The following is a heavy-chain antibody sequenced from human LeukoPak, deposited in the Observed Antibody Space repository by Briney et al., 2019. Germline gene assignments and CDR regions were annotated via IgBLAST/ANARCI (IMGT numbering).Heavy chain of an antibody. CDR2: IYTSGST. Sequence: SETLSLTCTVSGGSISSYYWSWIRQPAGKGLEWIGRIYTSGSTNYNPSLKSRVTMSVDTSKNQFSLKLSSVTAADTAVYYCARDWNYDFWSGPNWFDPWSQGTLVTVSS. V-gene: IGHV4-4*07. CDR1: GGSISSYY. CDR3: ARDWNYDFWSGPNWFDP. J-gene: IGHJ5*02. D-gene: IGHD3-3*01.